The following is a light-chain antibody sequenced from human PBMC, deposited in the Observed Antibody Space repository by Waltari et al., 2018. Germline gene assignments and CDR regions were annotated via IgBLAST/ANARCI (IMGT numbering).Light chain of an antibody. CDR1: QSVSRN. CDR2: GAS. J-gene: IGKJ5*01. V-gene: IGKV3-15*01. Sequence: EIVMTQSPATLSVSPGERATISCRASQSVSRNVAWYQQKPGQAPRLLIYGASTRATGIPARFSGSGSGTEFTLTISSLQSEDFAVYYCQQYNDWPLPFGQGTRLDIK. CDR3: QQYNDWPLP.